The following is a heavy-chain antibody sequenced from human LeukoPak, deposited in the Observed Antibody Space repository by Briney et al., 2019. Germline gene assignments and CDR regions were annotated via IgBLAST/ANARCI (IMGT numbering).Heavy chain of an antibody. CDR1: GDSVSSNSAA. V-gene: IGHV6-1*01. CDR2: TYYRSKWYS. D-gene: IGHD3-10*01. Sequence: SQTLSLTCAISGDSVSSNSAAWNCIRQSPSRGLEWLGRTYYRSKWYSDYAVSVKSRISINPDTSKNQFSLQLNSVTPEDTAVYYCSRVHKAFDGGRDTFDIWGQGTMVTVSS. J-gene: IGHJ3*02. CDR3: SRVHKAFDGGRDTFDI.